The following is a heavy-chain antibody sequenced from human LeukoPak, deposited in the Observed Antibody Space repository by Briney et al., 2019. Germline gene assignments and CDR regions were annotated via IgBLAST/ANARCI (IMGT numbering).Heavy chain of an antibody. CDR2: INAGNGNT. V-gene: IGHV1-3*01. J-gene: IGHJ6*04. Sequence: VASVKVSCKASGYTFTSYAMHWVRQAPGQRLEWMGWINAGNGNTKYSQKFQGRVTITRDPSASTAYMELSSLRSEDTAVYYCARDKYNWNDEDYYYGMDVWGKGTTVTVSS. CDR1: GYTFTSYA. CDR3: ARDKYNWNDEDYYYGMDV. D-gene: IGHD1-1*01.